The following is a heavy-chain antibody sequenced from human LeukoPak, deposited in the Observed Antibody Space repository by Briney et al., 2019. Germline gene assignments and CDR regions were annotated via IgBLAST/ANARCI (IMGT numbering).Heavy chain of an antibody. CDR3: AKDEVGGHFEY. CDR2: VNENGRET. J-gene: IGHJ4*02. CDR1: GFTFRSYY. V-gene: IGHV3-7*01. Sequence: PGGSLRLSCAASGFTFRSYYMSWVRQAPGKGLEWVAKVNENGRETHYADSVKGRSTISRDNAKNSVSLQMNNLRAEDTAVYYCAKDEVGGHFEYWGQGISVTVSS.